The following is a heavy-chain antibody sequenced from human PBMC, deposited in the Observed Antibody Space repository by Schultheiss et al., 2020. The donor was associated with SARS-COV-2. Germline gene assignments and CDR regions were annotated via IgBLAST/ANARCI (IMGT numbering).Heavy chain of an antibody. J-gene: IGHJ5*02. D-gene: IGHD3-3*01. Sequence: SETLSLTCTVSGGSISSGGYYWSWIRQHPGKGLEWIGYIYYSGSTYYNPSLKSRVTISVDTSKNQFSLKLSSVTAADTAVYYCVRDARFSEWPLNWFDPWGQGTLVTVSS. CDR2: IYYSGST. CDR3: VRDARFSEWPLNWFDP. CDR1: GGSISSGGYY. V-gene: IGHV4-31*03.